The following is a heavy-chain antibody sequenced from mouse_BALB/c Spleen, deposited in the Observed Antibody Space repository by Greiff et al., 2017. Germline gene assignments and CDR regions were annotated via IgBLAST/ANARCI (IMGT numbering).Heavy chain of an antibody. D-gene: IGHD2-2*01. CDR2: IDPANGNT. CDR3: ARDYYGYDYWYFDV. CDR1: GFNIKDTY. Sequence: EVQLLQSGAELVKPGASVKLSCTASGFNIKDTYMPWVKQRPEQGLEWIGRIDPANGNTKYDPKFQGKATITADTSSNTAYLQLSSLTSEDTAVYYWARDYYGYDYWYFDVWGAGTTVTVSS. V-gene: IGHV14-3*02. J-gene: IGHJ1*01.